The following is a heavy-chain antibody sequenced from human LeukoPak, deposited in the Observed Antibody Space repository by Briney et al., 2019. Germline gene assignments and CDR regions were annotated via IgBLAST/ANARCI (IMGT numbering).Heavy chain of an antibody. CDR2: INPSGGST. Sequence: ASVKVSCKASGYTFTSYYMHWVRQAPGQGLEWRGIINPSGGSTSYAQKFQGRVTMTRDTSTSTVYMELSSLRSEDTAVYYCESDRQEYQLLSDYYGMDVWGKGTTVTVSS. CDR3: ESDRQEYQLLSDYYGMDV. D-gene: IGHD2-2*01. J-gene: IGHJ6*04. V-gene: IGHV1-46*01. CDR1: GYTFTSYY.